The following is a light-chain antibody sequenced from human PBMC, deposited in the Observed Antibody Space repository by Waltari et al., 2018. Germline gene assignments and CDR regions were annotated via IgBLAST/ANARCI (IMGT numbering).Light chain of an antibody. J-gene: IGKJ4*01. V-gene: IGKV3-11*01. CDR3: QQRFTCPPFT. CDR2: DAS. CDR1: QTISTY. Sequence: IVVTQSPAALSLSPGERATPSCRASQTISTYLAWYQQKPGQAPRLLIYDASTRAPAIPVRFSGSGYVTDFTLTINSLEPEDFAVYYCQQRFTCPPFTFGGGTKIEIK.